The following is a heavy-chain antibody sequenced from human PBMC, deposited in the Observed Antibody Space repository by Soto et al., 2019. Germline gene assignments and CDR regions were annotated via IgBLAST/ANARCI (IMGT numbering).Heavy chain of an antibody. J-gene: IGHJ4*02. CDR3: ARGGTFESPTGFDY. CDR1: GGTFSSYA. V-gene: IGHV1-69*13. Sequence: SVKVSCKASGGTFSSYAISWVRQAPGQGLEWMGGIIPIFGTANYAQKFQGRVTITADESTSTAYMELSSLRSEDTAVYYCARGGTFESPTGFDYWGQGTLVTVAS. CDR2: IIPIFGTA.